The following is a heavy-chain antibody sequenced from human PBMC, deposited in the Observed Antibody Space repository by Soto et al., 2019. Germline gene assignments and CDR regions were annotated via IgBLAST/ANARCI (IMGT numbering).Heavy chain of an antibody. Sequence: QVQLVQSGAEVKKPGSSVKVSCKASGGTFSSYTISWVRQAPGQGLEWMGRILPILGIANYAQKFQGRVTITADKSTSTAYMELSSLRSEDTAVYYCARASDYRVKAGYYYYYIDVLGKGTTVTVSS. CDR2: ILPILGIA. CDR1: GGTFSSYT. D-gene: IGHD4-4*01. J-gene: IGHJ6*03. V-gene: IGHV1-69*02. CDR3: ARASDYRVKAGYYYYYIDV.